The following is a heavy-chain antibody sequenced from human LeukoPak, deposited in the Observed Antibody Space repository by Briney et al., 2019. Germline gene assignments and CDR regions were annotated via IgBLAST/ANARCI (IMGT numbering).Heavy chain of an antibody. V-gene: IGHV4-59*01. J-gene: IGHJ2*01. CDR3: ARGRFLEWLLRTHWYFDL. Sequence: PSETLSLTCTVSGGSISSYYWSWIRQPPGKGLEWIGYIYYSGSTNYNPSLKSRVTISVDTSKNQFSLKLSSVTAADTAVYYCARGRFLEWLLRTHWYFDLWGRGTLVTVSS. D-gene: IGHD3-3*01. CDR1: GGSISSYY. CDR2: IYYSGST.